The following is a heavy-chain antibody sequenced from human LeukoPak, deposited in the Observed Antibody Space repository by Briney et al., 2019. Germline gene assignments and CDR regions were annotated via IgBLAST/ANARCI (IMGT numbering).Heavy chain of an antibody. CDR1: GFTFSNYA. Sequence: GGSLRLSCAASGFTFSNYAMNWIRQTPTKGLEWLAAISTDGNNQNYADSVKGRFTISRDNSKNTLYLQVSSLTVDDTAVYYCARDFGYWGQGTLVTVST. V-gene: IGHV3-30*04. CDR3: ARDFGY. J-gene: IGHJ4*02. CDR2: ISTDGNNQ.